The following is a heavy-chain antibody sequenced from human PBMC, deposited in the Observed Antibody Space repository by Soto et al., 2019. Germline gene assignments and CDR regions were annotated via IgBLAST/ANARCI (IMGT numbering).Heavy chain of an antibody. CDR3: ATGYDIRTN. J-gene: IGHJ4*02. Sequence: EVHLVESGGGLVQRGGSLKLSCAGSGFTFSGSAMHWVRQTSGKGLEWLGRIRSKPNSYATAYGASVKGRLTISRDDSKKTAYLQVDSLKTEDTAVYYCATGYDIRTNWGQGTLVIVSS. D-gene: IGHD2-8*01. CDR1: GFTFSGSA. V-gene: IGHV3-73*01. CDR2: IRSKPNSYAT.